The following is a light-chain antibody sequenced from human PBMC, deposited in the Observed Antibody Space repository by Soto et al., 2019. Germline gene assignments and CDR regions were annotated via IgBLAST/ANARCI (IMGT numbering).Light chain of an antibody. CDR2: DAS. J-gene: IGKJ5*01. CDR3: QQRSNWPFD. CDR1: QSVSSSY. Sequence: EIVMTQSPATLSLSPGERATLSCRASQSVSSSYLAWYQQKPGQAPGLLIYDASNRATGIPARFSGSGSGTDFTLTISSLEPEDFAVYYCQQRSNWPFDFGQGTRLEIK. V-gene: IGKV3-11*01.